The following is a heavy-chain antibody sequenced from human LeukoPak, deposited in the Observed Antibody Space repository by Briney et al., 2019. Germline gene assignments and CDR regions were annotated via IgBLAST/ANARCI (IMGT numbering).Heavy chain of an antibody. CDR1: GFRISTYG. J-gene: IGHJ3*02. CDR3: AKGRQEWWTIDALDI. V-gene: IGHV3-33*06. D-gene: IGHD2-8*01. CDR2: IWYDGDRK. Sequence: GGSLRLSCAASGFRISTYGIHWVRQAPGKGLEWVALIWYDGDRKYYVDSVKGRFTISGDNSTNTVYLQMNSLRADDTAVYYCAKGRQEWWTIDALDIWGQGTMVTVSS.